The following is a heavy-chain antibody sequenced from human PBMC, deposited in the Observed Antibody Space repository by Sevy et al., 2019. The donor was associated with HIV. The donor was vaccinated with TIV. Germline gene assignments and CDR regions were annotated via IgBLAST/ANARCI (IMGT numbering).Heavy chain of an antibody. V-gene: IGHV1-69*13. J-gene: IGHJ2*01. Sequence: ASVKVSCKASGGTFSNFAITWVRQAPGQGLEWMGGIIPLLRTTDNAQKFQGRVTITADESTSTAYMELSSLRSEDTAMYFCARYFGEWYFDLWGRGTLVTVSS. CDR3: ARYFGEWYFDL. CDR1: GGTFSNFA. CDR2: IIPLLRTT. D-gene: IGHD3-10*01.